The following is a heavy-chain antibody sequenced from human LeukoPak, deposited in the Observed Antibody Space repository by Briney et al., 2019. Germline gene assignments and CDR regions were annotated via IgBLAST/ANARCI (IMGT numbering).Heavy chain of an antibody. V-gene: IGHV3-53*01. CDR2: IYSGGST. Sequence: GGSLRLSCAASGFTFSSYSMSWVRQAPGKGLEWVSVIYSGGSTYYADSVKGRFTISRDNSKNTLYLQMNSLRAEDTAVYYCARLRNWFDPWGQGTLVTVSS. J-gene: IGHJ5*02. CDR1: GFTFSSYS. CDR3: ARLRNWFDP.